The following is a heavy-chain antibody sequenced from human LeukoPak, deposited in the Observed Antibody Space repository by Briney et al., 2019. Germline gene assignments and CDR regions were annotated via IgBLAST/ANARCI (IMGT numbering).Heavy chain of an antibody. CDR2: LVYDERN. V-gene: IGHV3-33*01. J-gene: IGHJ4*02. D-gene: IGHD2-21*01. Sequence: GGSLRLSCAASGLPFSSYGMHWVRQAPGKGLEWVARLVYDERNDYANSVKGRFTISRDNSKNTLYLQMDNLRVDDTAVHYCARDLSAAYDFWGQGTLVTVSS. CDR3: ARDLSAAYDF. CDR1: GLPFSSYG.